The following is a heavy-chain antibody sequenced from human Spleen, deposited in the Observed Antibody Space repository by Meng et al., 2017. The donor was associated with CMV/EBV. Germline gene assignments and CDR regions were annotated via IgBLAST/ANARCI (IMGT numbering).Heavy chain of an antibody. Sequence: GESLKISCGASGFTFRFFAMTWVRQAPGKGLEWVSSISTTSSYIYYADSMKGRFTISRDNAKNSLYLQMNSLRAEDTAVYYCVGFGVAITNGLDVWGQGTTVTVSS. D-gene: IGHD3-3*01. CDR2: ISTTSSYI. V-gene: IGHV3-21*01. CDR3: VGFGVAITNGLDV. J-gene: IGHJ6*02. CDR1: GFTFRFFA.